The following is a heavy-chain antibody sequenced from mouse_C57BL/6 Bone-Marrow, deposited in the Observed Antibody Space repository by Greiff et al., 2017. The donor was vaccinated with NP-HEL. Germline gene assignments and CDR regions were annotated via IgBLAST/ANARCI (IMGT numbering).Heavy chain of an antibody. CDR1: GYTFTDHT. D-gene: IGHD1-1*01. Sequence: VQLQQSDAELVKPGASVKISCKVSGYTFTDHTIHWMKQRPEQCLEWIGYIYPRDGSTKYNEKFKGKATLTADKSSSTDYMQRTSLTSEDSAVYFCARGLWYYGAFDYWGQGTTLTVSS. J-gene: IGHJ2*01. V-gene: IGHV1-78*01. CDR2: IYPRDGST. CDR3: ARGLWYYGAFDY.